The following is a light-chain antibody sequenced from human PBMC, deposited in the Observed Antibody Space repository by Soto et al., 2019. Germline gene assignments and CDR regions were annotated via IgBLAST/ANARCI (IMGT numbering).Light chain of an antibody. V-gene: IGKV1-39*01. J-gene: IGKJ4*01. Sequence: DIQMTQSPSSLSASVGDTVTITCRASQSIAMFSSWYQQKPGKAPKLLIYGSSTLQSGVPSRFSGSGSGTYFTLTISSLQLEDFETYYCQQNHSPPLTLGGGTKVDIK. CDR3: QQNHSPPLT. CDR2: GSS. CDR1: QSIAMF.